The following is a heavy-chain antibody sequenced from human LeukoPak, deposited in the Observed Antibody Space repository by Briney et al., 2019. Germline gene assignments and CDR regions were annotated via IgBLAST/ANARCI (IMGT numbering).Heavy chain of an antibody. V-gene: IGHV4-39*07. J-gene: IGHJ4*02. CDR2: IYYSGST. D-gene: IGHD1-26*01. Sequence: SETLSLTCTVSGDSIRSSSYYWGWIRQPPGKGLEWIGSIYYSGSTYYNPSLKSLVTISVDTSKNQFSLKLSSVTAADTAVYYCARGPLYRGSYPFYWGQGTLVTVSS. CDR1: GDSIRSSSYY. CDR3: ARGPLYRGSYPFY.